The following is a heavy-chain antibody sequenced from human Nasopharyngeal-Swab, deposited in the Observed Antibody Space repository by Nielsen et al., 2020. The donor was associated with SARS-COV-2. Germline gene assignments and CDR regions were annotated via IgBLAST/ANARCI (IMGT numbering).Heavy chain of an antibody. J-gene: IGHJ4*02. V-gene: IGHV1-2*04. CDR3: ARGAEYGSGPDY. D-gene: IGHD3-10*01. Sequence: WVRQAPGQGLEWMGWINPNSGGTNYAQKFQGWVTMTRDTSISTAYVELSRLRSDDTAVYYCARGAEYGSGPDYWGQGTLVTVSS. CDR2: INPNSGGT.